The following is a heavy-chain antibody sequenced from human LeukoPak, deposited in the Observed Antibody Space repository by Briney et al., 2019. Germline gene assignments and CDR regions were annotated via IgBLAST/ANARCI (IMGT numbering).Heavy chain of an antibody. CDR1: GGTFSSYA. CDR2: IIPIFGTA. Sequence: ASVKVSCKASGGTFSSYAISWVRQAPGQGLEWMGGIIPIFGTANYAQKFQGRVTITADKSTSTAYMELSSLRSEDTAVYYCATYYYDSSGYYTRDYWGQGTLVTVSS. CDR3: ATYYYDSSGYYTRDY. J-gene: IGHJ4*02. D-gene: IGHD3-22*01. V-gene: IGHV1-69*06.